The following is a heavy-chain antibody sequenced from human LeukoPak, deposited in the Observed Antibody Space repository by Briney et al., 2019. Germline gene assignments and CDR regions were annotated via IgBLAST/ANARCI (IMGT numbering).Heavy chain of an antibody. D-gene: IGHD3-3*01. CDR3: ARGTRSITIFDH. CDR1: GGSISSYY. V-gene: IGHV4-59*01. CDR2: IYYSGST. Sequence: PSETLSLTCTVSGGSISSYYWSWIRQPPGKGLEWIGYIYYSGSTNYNPSLKSRVTISVDTSKNQFSLKLSSVTAADTAVYYCARGTRSITIFDHWGQGTLVTVSS. J-gene: IGHJ4*02.